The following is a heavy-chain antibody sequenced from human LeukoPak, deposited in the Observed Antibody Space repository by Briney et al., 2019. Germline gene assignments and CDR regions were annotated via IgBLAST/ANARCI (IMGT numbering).Heavy chain of an antibody. V-gene: IGHV3-23*01. CDR3: ANSSPSAY. CDR2: ISSSAGST. CDR1: GFTFSNYV. Sequence: GGSLRLSCAASGFTFSNYVMSWVRQAPGKGLEWVADISSSAGSTYYADSVKGRFTISRDNSKNTVYLQMNSLRAEDTAVYYCANSSPSAYWGQGTLVTVSS. J-gene: IGHJ4*02. D-gene: IGHD6-13*01.